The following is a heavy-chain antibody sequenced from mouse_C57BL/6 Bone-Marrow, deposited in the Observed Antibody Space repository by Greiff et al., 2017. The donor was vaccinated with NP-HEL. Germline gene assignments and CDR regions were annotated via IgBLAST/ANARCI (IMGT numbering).Heavy chain of an antibody. CDR2: IHPNSGST. D-gene: IGHD1-1*01. CDR3: ARGPYYYGSSYFYYYAMDY. V-gene: IGHV1-64*01. J-gene: IGHJ4*01. Sequence: QVQLQQPGAELVKPGASVTLSCKASGYTFTSYWMHWVKQRPGQGLEWIGMIHPNSGSTNYNEKFKSKATLTVDNSSSTAYMQLSSLTSEDSAVYYCARGPYYYGSSYFYYYAMDYWGQGTSVTVSS. CDR1: GYTFTSYW.